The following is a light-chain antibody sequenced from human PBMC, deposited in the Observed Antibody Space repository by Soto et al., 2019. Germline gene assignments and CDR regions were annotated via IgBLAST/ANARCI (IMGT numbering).Light chain of an antibody. CDR1: QCVSNDY. CDR2: GAS. CDR3: QQYGSSIGT. V-gene: IGKV3-20*01. J-gene: IGKJ1*01. Sequence: EIVLTQSPCTLSLSPGQRATLSTRACQCVSNDYLAWYQQRPGKAPRLLIFGASSRATGIPARISGSGSGTDFTLTIDRLEPEDFAVYYCQQYGSSIGTFGQGTKVDIK.